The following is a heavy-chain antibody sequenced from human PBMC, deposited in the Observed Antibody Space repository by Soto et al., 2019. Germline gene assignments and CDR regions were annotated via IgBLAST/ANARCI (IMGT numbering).Heavy chain of an antibody. CDR1: GFSFSTFA. CDR3: ARVAAGGDNGMDV. CDR2: IWYDGSNK. V-gene: IGHV3-33*01. Sequence: QVQVVESGGGVVQPGRSLRLSCATSGFSFSTFAMHWVRQAPGKGLEWVAAIWYDGSNKYYADSVKGRFSVSRDNSKNTLYLQMSSLRGADTVVYYGARVAAGGDNGMDVWGQGTTVTVSS. D-gene: IGHD3-16*01. J-gene: IGHJ6*02.